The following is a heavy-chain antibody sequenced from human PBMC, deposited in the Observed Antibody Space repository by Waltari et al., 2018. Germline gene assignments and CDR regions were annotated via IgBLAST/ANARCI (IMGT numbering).Heavy chain of an antibody. CDR2: IKQDGGEK. V-gene: IGHV3-7*01. J-gene: IGHJ4*02. CDR1: GFTFSSYW. Sequence: EVQLVESGGGLVQPGGSLRLSCAASGFTFSSYWMSWVRQAPGKGLEWVANIKQDGGEKEYEDSGKGRFTIARDNAKNSLYLQMNSLRAEDTAVYYCARDYYDSSGLPVDYWCQGTLVTVSS. CDR3: ARDYYDSSGLPVDY. D-gene: IGHD3-22*01.